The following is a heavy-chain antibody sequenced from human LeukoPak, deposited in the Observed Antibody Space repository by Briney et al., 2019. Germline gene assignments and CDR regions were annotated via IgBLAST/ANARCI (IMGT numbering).Heavy chain of an antibody. D-gene: IGHD1-26*01. CDR2: ISSSSTYI. J-gene: IGHJ1*01. Sequence: PGGSLRLSCAASRFNFSSYSINWVRQAPGKGLEWVSSISSSSTYIYYADSMKGRFTISRDNAKNSLYLQMNSLRAEDTAVYYCAKAVLGIVGAAEYFQHWGQGTLVTVSS. V-gene: IGHV3-21*01. CDR3: AKAVLGIVGAAEYFQH. CDR1: RFNFSSYS.